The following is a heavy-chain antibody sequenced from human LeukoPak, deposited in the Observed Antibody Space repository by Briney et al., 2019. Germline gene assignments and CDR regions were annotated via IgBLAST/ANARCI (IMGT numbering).Heavy chain of an antibody. Sequence: GWSLRLSCAASGSALNTNDMNWVRQAPGKGLEWVSIIYPWGSAFYTDSLKGRFTVTRDESKNMMFLQLNTLSTADTEMYYCVRQGGGDKCRWGQGALVPVSS. V-gene: IGHV3-66*02. J-gene: IGHJ1*01. CDR3: VRQGGGDKCR. D-gene: IGHD2-21*01. CDR2: IYPWGSA. CDR1: GSALNTND.